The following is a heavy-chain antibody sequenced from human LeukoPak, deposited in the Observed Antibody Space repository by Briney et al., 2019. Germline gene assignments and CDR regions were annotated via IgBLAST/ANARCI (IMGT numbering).Heavy chain of an antibody. Sequence: SETLSLTCTVSGSISGYYWSWIRQPPGKGLEGIGYIYTSGSTNYNPSLESRVTISVDTSKNQFSLDLSSVTAADTAVYYCARQKCTSTSCLTKNAFDIWGQGTMVTVSS. CDR3: ARQKCTSTSCLTKNAFDI. CDR2: IYTSGST. CDR1: GSISGYY. J-gene: IGHJ3*02. V-gene: IGHV4-4*09. D-gene: IGHD2-2*01.